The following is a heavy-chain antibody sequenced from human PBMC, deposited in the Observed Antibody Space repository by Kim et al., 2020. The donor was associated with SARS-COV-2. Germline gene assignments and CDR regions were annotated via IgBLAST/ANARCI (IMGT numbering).Heavy chain of an antibody. J-gene: IGHJ4*02. CDR3: AHRPGGFWSGYLGY. V-gene: IGHV2-5*01. Sequence: YSPSLKSRLTITKDTSKNQVVLTMTNMDPVDTATYYCAHRPGGFWSGYLGYWGQGTLVTVSS. D-gene: IGHD3-3*01.